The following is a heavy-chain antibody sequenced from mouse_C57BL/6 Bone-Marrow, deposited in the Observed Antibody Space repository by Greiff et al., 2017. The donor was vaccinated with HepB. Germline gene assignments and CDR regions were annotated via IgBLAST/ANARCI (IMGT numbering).Heavy chain of an antibody. J-gene: IGHJ4*01. CDR3: VRHRGYYYGLYYAMDY. CDR2: IRSKSNNYAT. V-gene: IGHV10-1*01. Sequence: EVKLVESGGGLVQPKGSLKLSCAASGFSFNTYAMNWVRQAPGKGLEWVARIRSKSNNYATYYADSVKDRFTISRDDSESMLYLQMNNLKTEYTAMYDCVRHRGYYYGLYYAMDYWGQGTSVTVSS. D-gene: IGHD1-1*01. CDR1: GFSFNTYA.